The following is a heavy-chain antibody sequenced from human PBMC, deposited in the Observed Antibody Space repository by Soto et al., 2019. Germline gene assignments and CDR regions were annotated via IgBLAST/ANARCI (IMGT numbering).Heavy chain of an antibody. J-gene: IGHJ1*01. V-gene: IGHV3-74*01. Sequence: GGSLRLSCAASGFTFSSYWMHWVRQAPGKGLVWVSRINSDGSSTSYADSVKGRFTISRDNAKNTLYLQMNSLRAEDTAVYYCARDRSADRFVQYFQHWGPGTLVTSP. D-gene: IGHD6-19*01. CDR1: GFTFSSYW. CDR2: INSDGSST. CDR3: ARDRSADRFVQYFQH.